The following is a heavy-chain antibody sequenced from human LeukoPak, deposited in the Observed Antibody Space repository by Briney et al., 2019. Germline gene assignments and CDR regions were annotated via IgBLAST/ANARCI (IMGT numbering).Heavy chain of an antibody. D-gene: IGHD4-23*01. V-gene: IGHV3-21*01. CDR3: ARDRDYGGNLLHDAFDI. CDR2: IISSSSYI. CDR1: GFTFSSYS. Sequence: PGGSLRLSCAASGFTFSSYSMNWVRQAPGKGLEWVSSIISSSSYIYYADSVKGRFTISRDNAKNSLYLQMNSLRAEDTAVYYCARDRDYGGNLLHDAFDIWGQGTMVTVSS. J-gene: IGHJ3*02.